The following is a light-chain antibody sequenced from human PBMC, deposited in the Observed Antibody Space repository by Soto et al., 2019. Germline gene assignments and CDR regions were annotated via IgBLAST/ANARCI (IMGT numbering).Light chain of an antibody. CDR2: GTS. J-gene: IGKJ2*01. CDR3: QLYGSSPLYS. CDR1: QTVSSTY. Sequence: EIVLTQSPGTLSLSPGERATLSCRTSQTVSSTYLAWYQQKRGQALRLLIYGTSNRATGIPDRFSGSGSGTDVTLTISRLEPEDFAVYHCQLYGSSPLYSFAQGTELEIK. V-gene: IGKV3-20*01.